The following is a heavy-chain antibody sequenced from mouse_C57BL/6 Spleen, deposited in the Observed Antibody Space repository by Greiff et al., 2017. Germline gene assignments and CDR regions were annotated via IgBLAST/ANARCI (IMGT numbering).Heavy chain of an antibody. D-gene: IGHD2-4*01. Sequence: QVQLKQPGAELVKPGASVKLSCKASGYTFTSYWMHWVKQRPGRGLEWIGRIDPNSGGTKYNEKFKSKATLTVDKPSSTAYMQLSSLTSEDSAVYYCASGYYDYSYAMDYWGQGTSVTVSS. CDR1: GYTFTSYW. J-gene: IGHJ4*01. CDR2: IDPNSGGT. V-gene: IGHV1-72*01. CDR3: ASGYYDYSYAMDY.